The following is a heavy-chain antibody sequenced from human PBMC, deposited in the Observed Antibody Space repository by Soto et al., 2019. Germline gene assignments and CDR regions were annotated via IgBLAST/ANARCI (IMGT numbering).Heavy chain of an antibody. CDR2: IIPIFGTA. CDR1: GGTFSSCA. CDR3: ATTVVTEQDFDAFDI. Sequence: QVQLVQSGAEVKKPGSSVKVSCKASGGTFSSCASSCVRQAPGQGHEWMGGIIPIFGTANYAQKFQGRVTITADESTSTAYMELSSLRSEDTAVYYCATTVVTEQDFDAFDIWGQGTMVTFSS. V-gene: IGHV1-69*12. J-gene: IGHJ3*02. D-gene: IGHD2-15*01.